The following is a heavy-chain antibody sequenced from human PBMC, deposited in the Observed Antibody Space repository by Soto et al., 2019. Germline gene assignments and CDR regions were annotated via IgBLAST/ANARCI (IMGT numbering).Heavy chain of an antibody. CDR1: GYTFTSYG. V-gene: IGHV1-18*01. D-gene: IGHD5-18*01. CDR2: ISAYNGNT. Sequence: ASVKVSCKASGYTFTSYGISWVRQAPGQGLEWMGWISAYNGNTNYAQKLQGRVTMTTDTSTSTAYMELRSLRSDDTAVYYCAIASAMVADNWFAPWGQVTMVTVSS. J-gene: IGHJ5*02. CDR3: AIASAMVADNWFAP.